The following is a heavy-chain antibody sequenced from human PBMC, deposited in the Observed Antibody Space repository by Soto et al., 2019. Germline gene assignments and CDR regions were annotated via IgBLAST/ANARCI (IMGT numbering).Heavy chain of an antibody. J-gene: IGHJ4*02. CDR1: GFTSSMSA. D-gene: IGHD6-6*01. V-gene: IGHV3-23*01. CDR3: ATVHSTSRSFDY. Sequence: EVQLLESGGGLVQPGGSLRLSCAASGFTSSMSAMTWVRQAPGKGLEWVSTTGLNGSTTYYADSVKGRFTVYRDNSKKTLDLHMSSLRAEDTAVYYCATVHSTSRSFDYWGQGTLVTVSS. CDR2: TGLNGSTT.